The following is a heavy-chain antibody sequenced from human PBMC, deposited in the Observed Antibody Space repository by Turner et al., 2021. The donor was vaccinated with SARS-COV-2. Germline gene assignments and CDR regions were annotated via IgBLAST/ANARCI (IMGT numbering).Heavy chain of an antibody. Sequence: QVQLVESGGGVVQPGRSLRPSCAASGFTFSSNAMHWVRQAPGKGREWVAVISYDGSNKYYADSVKGRFTISRDNSKNTLYLQMNSLIAEDTAVYYCSRGFSGNYYYFDYWGQGTLVTVSS. J-gene: IGHJ4*02. CDR1: GFTFSSNA. D-gene: IGHD1-26*01. CDR2: ISYDGSNK. V-gene: IGHV3-30-3*01. CDR3: SRGFSGNYYYFDY.